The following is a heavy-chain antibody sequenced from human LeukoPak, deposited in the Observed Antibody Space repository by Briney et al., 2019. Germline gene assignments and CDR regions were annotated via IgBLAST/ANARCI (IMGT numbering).Heavy chain of an antibody. CDR1: GFTFSSYA. CDR3: AKDTAQGYTYGTIEQDY. J-gene: IGHJ4*02. Sequence: GESLRLSCAASGFTFSSYAMSWVRQAPGKGLEWVSAISGSGGSTYYADSVKGRFTISRDNSKNTVYLQMNSLRAEDSAVYYCAKDTAQGYTYGTIEQDYWGQGTRVTVSS. D-gene: IGHD5-18*01. V-gene: IGHV3-23*01. CDR2: ISGSGGST.